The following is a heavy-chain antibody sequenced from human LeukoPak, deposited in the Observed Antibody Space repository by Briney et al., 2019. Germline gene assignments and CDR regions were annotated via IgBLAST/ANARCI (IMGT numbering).Heavy chain of an antibody. D-gene: IGHD2-21*02. J-gene: IGHJ4*02. CDR1: GYTFTSYD. CDR2: TSAYNGNS. Sequence: ASVKVSCKASGYTFTSYDINWVRQAPGQGLEWMGWTSAYNGNSKYTANLQGRFTMTTDTSTSTAYMELRSLRSDDTAVYFCARGSLAAFHNGDSWGQGTLIIVSS. V-gene: IGHV1-18*01. CDR3: ARGSLAAFHNGDS.